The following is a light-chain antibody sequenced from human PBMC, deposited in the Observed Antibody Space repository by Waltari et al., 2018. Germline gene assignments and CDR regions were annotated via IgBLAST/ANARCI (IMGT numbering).Light chain of an antibody. CDR1: SSNVGRNV. CDR2: NGV. CDR3: ASWDDRLDAYV. Sequence: QSVLTQPPSASGTPGQRCIISCSGSSSNVGRNVVNWSHQLPGTAPKLLIFNGVDRPSGVPDRFSGSRSATSASLAISGLQSDDESTYYCASWDDRLDAYVFGTGTRVTVL. V-gene: IGLV1-44*01. J-gene: IGLJ1*01.